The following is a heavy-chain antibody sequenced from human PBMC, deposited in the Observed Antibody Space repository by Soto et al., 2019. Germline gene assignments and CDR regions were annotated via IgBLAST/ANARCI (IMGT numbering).Heavy chain of an antibody. D-gene: IGHD6-19*01. V-gene: IGHV1-69*13. CDR2: IIPLFGTA. Sequence: SVKVSCKTSGGTFSTYSIYCVRQAPGQGLEWIGAIIPLFGTADYAQKFQGRDTITADESTSTAYMELSSLRSEDTAVYYCARPKGSYSSGYYYFDYWGQGTLVTVSS. CDR3: ARPKGSYSSGYYYFDY. CDR1: GGTFSTYS. J-gene: IGHJ4*02.